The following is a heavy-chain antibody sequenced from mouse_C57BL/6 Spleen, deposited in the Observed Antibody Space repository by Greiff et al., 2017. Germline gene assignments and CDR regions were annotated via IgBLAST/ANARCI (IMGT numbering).Heavy chain of an antibody. CDR2: IYPGDGDT. Sequence: QVQLLQSGPELVKPGASVTISCKASGYAFRSSWMNWVKQRPGKGLEWIGRIYPGDGDTNYNGKFRGKATLTADKSSSTAYMQLSRLTSDDSSVYIRTRGDDGYYHDAIDYWGQGTSDTVSS. CDR1: GYAFRSSW. V-gene: IGHV1-82*01. D-gene: IGHD2-3*01. CDR3: TRGDDGYYHDAIDY. J-gene: IGHJ4*01.